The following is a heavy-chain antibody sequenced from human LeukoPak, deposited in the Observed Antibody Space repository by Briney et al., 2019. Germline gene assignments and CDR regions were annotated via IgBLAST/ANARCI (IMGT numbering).Heavy chain of an antibody. CDR2: ISSSSSYI. CDR3: AKVGQWLSYYFDY. V-gene: IGHV3-21*04. J-gene: IGHJ4*02. D-gene: IGHD6-19*01. CDR1: GFTFSSYS. Sequence: AGGSLRLSCAASGFTFSSYSMNWVRQAPGKGLEWVSSISSSSSYIYYADSVKGRFTISRDNAKNSLYLQMNSLRAEDTAVYYCAKVGQWLSYYFDYWGQGTLVTVSS.